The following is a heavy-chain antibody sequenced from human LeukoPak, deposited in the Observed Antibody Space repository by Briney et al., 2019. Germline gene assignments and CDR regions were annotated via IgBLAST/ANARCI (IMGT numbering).Heavy chain of an antibody. J-gene: IGHJ4*02. CDR3: AKDLESSGWYLFDY. V-gene: IGHV3-30*02. CDR2: IRYDGSNK. Sequence: GGSLRLSCAASGFTFSSYGMHWVRQAPGKGLEWVAFIRYDGSNKYYADSVKGRFTISRDNSKNTLYLQMNSLRAEDTAVYYCAKDLESSGWYLFDYWGQGTLVTVSS. CDR1: GFTFSSYG. D-gene: IGHD6-19*01.